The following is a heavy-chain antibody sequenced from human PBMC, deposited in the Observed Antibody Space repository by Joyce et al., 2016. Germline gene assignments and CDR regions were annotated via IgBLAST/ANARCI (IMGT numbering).Heavy chain of an antibody. Sequence: FTFIKHAVHWVRRAPGKGLEWVAVTSYDGHSNFYADSVRGRFTISRDNSENTVHRQMSSFRPEDTAVYYCVRDYDTSGYSGGFDLWGQGTLVTVS. D-gene: IGHD3-22*01. V-gene: IGHV3-30*15. CDR1: FTFIKHA. CDR3: VRDYDTSGYSGGFDL. CDR2: TSYDGHSN. J-gene: IGHJ4*02.